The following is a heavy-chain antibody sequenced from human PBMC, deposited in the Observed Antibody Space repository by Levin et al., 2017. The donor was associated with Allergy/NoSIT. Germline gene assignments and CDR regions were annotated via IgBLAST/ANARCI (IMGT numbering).Heavy chain of an antibody. J-gene: IGHJ6*02. V-gene: IGHV3-74*01. Sequence: SCAASGFTFSSYWMHWVRQAPGKGLVWVSRINSDGSSTSYADSVKGRFTISRDNAKNTLYLQMNSLRAEDTAVYYCAREDTAMVTRNYYYYYGMDVWGQGTTVTVSS. CDR2: INSDGSST. CDR1: GFTFSSYW. CDR3: AREDTAMVTRNYYYYYGMDV. D-gene: IGHD5-18*01.